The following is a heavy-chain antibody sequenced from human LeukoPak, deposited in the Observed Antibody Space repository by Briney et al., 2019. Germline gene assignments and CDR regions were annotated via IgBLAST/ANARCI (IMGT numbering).Heavy chain of an antibody. CDR1: GYTFTGYY. Sequence: ASVKVSCKASGYTFTGYYMHWVRQAPGLGLEWMGRINPNSGGTNYAQKFQGRVTMTRDTSISTAYMELSRLRSDDTAVYYCASYPRYSSSPPFDYWGQGTLVTVSS. V-gene: IGHV1-2*06. CDR2: INPNSGGT. D-gene: IGHD6-19*01. CDR3: ASYPRYSSSPPFDY. J-gene: IGHJ4*02.